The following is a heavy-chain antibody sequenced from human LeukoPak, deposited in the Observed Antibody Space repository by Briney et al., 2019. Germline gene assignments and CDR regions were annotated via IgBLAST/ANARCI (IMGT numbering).Heavy chain of an antibody. D-gene: IGHD2/OR15-2a*01. CDR3: ARGLSASYDFNWFDP. Sequence: NTSETLSLTCTVSGGSISGYYWSWIRQPAGKGPEWMGRINTSGTTRYDPSLKSRVTMSVDTSKNQFSLKLTSVTAADTAVYYCARGLSASYDFNWFDPWGQGTLVTVSS. CDR1: GGSISGYY. V-gene: IGHV4-4*07. J-gene: IGHJ5*02. CDR2: INTSGTT.